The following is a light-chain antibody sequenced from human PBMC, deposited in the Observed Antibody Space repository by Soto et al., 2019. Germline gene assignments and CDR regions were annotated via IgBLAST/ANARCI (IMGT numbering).Light chain of an antibody. Sequence: QSVLTQPASVSGSPGQSITISCSGTNSDVGGYNYVSRYQQHPGKAPKLMIYDVSYRPSGISNRFSGSKSDNTASLTISGLQAEDEADYYCSSYTTSSLYVFGTGTKVTVL. J-gene: IGLJ1*01. CDR2: DVS. V-gene: IGLV2-14*01. CDR3: SSYTTSSLYV. CDR1: NSDVGGYNY.